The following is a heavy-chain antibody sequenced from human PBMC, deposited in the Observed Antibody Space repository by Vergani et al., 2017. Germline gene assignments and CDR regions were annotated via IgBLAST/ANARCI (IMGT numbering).Heavy chain of an antibody. CDR1: GYTFTDYY. D-gene: IGHD1-1*01. Sequence: EVQLVQSGAEVKKPGATVKISCKVSGYTFTDYYMHRVQQAPGKGLEWMGLVDPEDGETIYAEKFQGRVTITADTSTDTAYMELSSLRSEDTAVYYCATARQRVQLERRRVGYYYMDVWGKGSTVTVSS. J-gene: IGHJ6*03. CDR3: ATARQRVQLERRRVGYYYMDV. CDR2: VDPEDGET. V-gene: IGHV1-69-2*01.